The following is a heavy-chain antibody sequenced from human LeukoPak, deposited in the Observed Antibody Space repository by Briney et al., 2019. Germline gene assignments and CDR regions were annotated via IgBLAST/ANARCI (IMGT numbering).Heavy chain of an antibody. Sequence: SETLSLTCAVYGGSFSGYCWSWIRQPPGKGLEWIGEINHSGSTNYNPSLKSRVTISVDTSKNQFSLKLSSVTAADTAVYYCARAAVIVVVITTYNWFDPWGQGTLVTVSS. J-gene: IGHJ5*02. V-gene: IGHV4-34*01. CDR3: ARAAVIVVVITTYNWFDP. CDR1: GGSFSGYC. D-gene: IGHD3-22*01. CDR2: INHSGST.